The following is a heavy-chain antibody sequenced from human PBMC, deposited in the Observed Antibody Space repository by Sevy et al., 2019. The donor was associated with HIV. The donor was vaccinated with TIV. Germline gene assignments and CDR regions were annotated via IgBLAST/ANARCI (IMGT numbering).Heavy chain of an antibody. D-gene: IGHD6-6*01. CDR1: GAAISSGGYY. CDR3: ARVPVGSSPYYYAIDV. V-gene: IGHV4-31*03. CDR2: IYHSWSS. Sequence: SETLSLTCTVSGAAISSGGYYWTWIRQHPGKGLEWIGNIYHSWSSFYNPSLKGRFVMSVVTSKNHFSLNLTSLTAADTAVYYCARVPVGSSPYYYAIDVWGQGTSVTVSS. J-gene: IGHJ6*02.